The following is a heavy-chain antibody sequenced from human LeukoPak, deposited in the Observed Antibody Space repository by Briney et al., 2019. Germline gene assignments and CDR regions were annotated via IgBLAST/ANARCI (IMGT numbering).Heavy chain of an antibody. CDR1: GGSISGDY. CDR3: AREGIAAAEGTFDI. J-gene: IGHJ3*02. V-gene: IGHV4-4*07. Sequence: SETLSLTCIVSGGSISGDYWSWIRQPAGKGLEWIGRIYTSGSTNSNPSLKGRVTMSLDTSKNQFSLKLNSVTAADTAVYYCAREGIAAAEGTFDIWGRGTMVTVSS. D-gene: IGHD6-13*01. CDR2: IYTSGST.